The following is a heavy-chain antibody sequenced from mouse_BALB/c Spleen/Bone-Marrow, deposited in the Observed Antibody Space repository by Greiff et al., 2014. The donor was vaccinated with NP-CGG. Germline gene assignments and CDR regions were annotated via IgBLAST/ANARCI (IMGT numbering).Heavy chain of an antibody. V-gene: IGHV5-4*02. CDR1: GFTFSDYY. J-gene: IGHJ3*01. CDR2: ISDGGSYT. Sequence: EVKLMESGGGLVKPGGSLKLSCAASGFTFSDYYMYWVRQTPEKRLEWVATISDGGSYTYYPDSVKGRFTISRDNAKNNLYLQMSSLKSEDTAVYYCAREGDGAYWGQGTLVTVSA. CDR3: AREGDGAY. D-gene: IGHD3-3*01.